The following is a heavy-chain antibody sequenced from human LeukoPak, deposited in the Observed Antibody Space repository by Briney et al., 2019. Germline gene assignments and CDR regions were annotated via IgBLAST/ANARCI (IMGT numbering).Heavy chain of an antibody. CDR3: ARMRGTAMVS. CDR2: IYYSGST. V-gene: IGHV4-39*07. D-gene: IGHD5-18*01. CDR1: GGSISSSSYY. Sequence: SETLSLTCTVSGGSISSSSYYWGWIRQPPGKGLEWIGSIYYSGSTYYNPSLKSRVTISIDTSRKQFSLRRTSVTAADTAVYYCARMRGTAMVSWGQGTLLTVSS. J-gene: IGHJ5*02.